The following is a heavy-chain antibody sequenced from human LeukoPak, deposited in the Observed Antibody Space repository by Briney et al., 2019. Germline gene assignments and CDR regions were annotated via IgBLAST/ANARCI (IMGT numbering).Heavy chain of an antibody. J-gene: IGHJ3*02. CDR2: ISGSGGST. D-gene: IGHD5-18*01. V-gene: IGHV3-23*01. Sequence: PGGSLRLSCAASGFTFGSYAMSWVRQAPGKGLEWVSAISGSGGSTYYADSVKGRFTISRDNSKNTLYLQMNSLRAEDTAVYYCAKDLTPDTAMVKVLGPAFDIWGQGTMVTVPS. CDR1: GFTFGSYA. CDR3: AKDLTPDTAMVKVLGPAFDI.